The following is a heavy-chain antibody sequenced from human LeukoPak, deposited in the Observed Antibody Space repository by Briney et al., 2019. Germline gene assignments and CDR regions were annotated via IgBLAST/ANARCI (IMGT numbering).Heavy chain of an antibody. J-gene: IGHJ5*02. Sequence: PSETLSLTCTVSGGSISSSSYYWGWIRQPPGKGLEWIGYIYYNGYTNYNPSLQSRITVSVDTSKNQFSLKLTSVTAAATAVYYCVRGPYGSGISNWFDPWGQGTLVIVSS. CDR1: GGSISSSSYY. D-gene: IGHD3-10*01. CDR2: IYYNGYT. V-gene: IGHV4-61*05. CDR3: VRGPYGSGISNWFDP.